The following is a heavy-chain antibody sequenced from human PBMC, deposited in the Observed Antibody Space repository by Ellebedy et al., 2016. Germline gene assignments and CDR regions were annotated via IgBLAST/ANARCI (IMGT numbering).Heavy chain of an antibody. CDR3: ARAIPYGSGSYYFDN. CDR2: TNLYRNT. Sequence: SETLSLTXDVNGGSFSGYYWSWVRQPPGHGLEWIVETNLYRNTNYNPSLKSRVTISVDTSKNQLSLKLTSATAADTAVYYCARAIPYGSGSYYFDNWGLGNLVTVSS. J-gene: IGHJ4*02. D-gene: IGHD3-10*01. CDR1: GGSFSGYY. V-gene: IGHV4-34*01.